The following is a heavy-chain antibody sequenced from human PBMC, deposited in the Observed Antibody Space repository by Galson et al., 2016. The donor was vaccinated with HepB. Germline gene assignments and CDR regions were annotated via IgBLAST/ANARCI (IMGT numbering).Heavy chain of an antibody. D-gene: IGHD2-21*02. CDR2: ITNIGGNT. V-gene: IGHV3-23*01. CDR1: GFTFGNYV. J-gene: IGHJ4*02. CDR3: AKVDCGGDCKRFDY. Sequence: SLRPSCAASGFTFGNYVMSWVRQAPGKGLEWVSSITNIGGNTYYADSVKGRFTISRDNSKNTLYLQMSSLRAEDTALYYCAKVDCGGDCKRFDYWGQGTLVTVSS.